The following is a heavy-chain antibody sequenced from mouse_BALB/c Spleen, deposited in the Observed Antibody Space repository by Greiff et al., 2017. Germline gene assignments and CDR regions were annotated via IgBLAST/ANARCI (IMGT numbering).Heavy chain of an antibody. CDR2: IWGDGST. CDR1: GFSLTGYG. D-gene: IGHD2-1*01. V-gene: IGHV2-6-7*01. Sequence: VQVVESGPGLVAPSQSLSITCTVSGFSLTGYGVNWVRQPPGKGLEWLGMIWGDGSTDYNSALKSRLSISEDNSKSQVFLKMNSLQTDDTARYYCARAQGYYGNYRYWYFDVWGAGTTVTVSS. J-gene: IGHJ1*01. CDR3: ARAQGYYGNYRYWYFDV.